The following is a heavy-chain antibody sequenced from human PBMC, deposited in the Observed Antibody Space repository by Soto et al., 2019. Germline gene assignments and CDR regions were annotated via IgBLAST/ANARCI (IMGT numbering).Heavy chain of an antibody. CDR1: GDSISTFY. V-gene: IGHV4-59*01. Sequence: SETLSLTCTVSGDSISTFYWGWMRQSPGRELEWIGYVYYTGSTNYNPSLKSRVTISVDRSKNQFSLKLTSANAADTAVYYCARGRTVRNYADDSSDYFYFFDYWGQGTQVTVSS. CDR3: ARGRTVRNYADDSSDYFYFFDY. CDR2: VYYTGST. D-gene: IGHD3-22*01. J-gene: IGHJ4*02.